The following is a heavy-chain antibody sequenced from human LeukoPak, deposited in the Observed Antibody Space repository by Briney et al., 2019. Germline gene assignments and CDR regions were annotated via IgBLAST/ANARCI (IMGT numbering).Heavy chain of an antibody. V-gene: IGHV1-2*02. Sequence: ASVKVSCKASGYTFTGYYKHWVRQAPGQGLEWMGWINPNSGGTNYAQKFQGRVTMTRDTSISTAYMELSRLRSDDTAVYYCAGFDYGDYEGRDAFDIWGQGTMVTVSS. CDR1: GYTFTGYY. J-gene: IGHJ3*02. CDR3: AGFDYGDYEGRDAFDI. D-gene: IGHD4-17*01. CDR2: INPNSGGT.